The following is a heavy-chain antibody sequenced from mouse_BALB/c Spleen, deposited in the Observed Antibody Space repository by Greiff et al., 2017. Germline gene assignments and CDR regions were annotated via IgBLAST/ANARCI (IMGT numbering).Heavy chain of an antibody. CDR1: GFTFSDYY. D-gene: IGHD1-1*01. V-gene: IGHV5-4*02. CDR2: ISDGGSYT. CDR3: ARYYSGYAMDY. J-gene: IGHJ4*01. Sequence: EVMLVESGGGLVKPGGSLKLSCAASGFTFSDYYMYWVRQTPEKRLEWVATISDGGSYTYYPDSVKGRFTISRDNAKNNLYLQMSSLKSEDTAMYYCARYYSGYAMDYWGQGTSVTVSS.